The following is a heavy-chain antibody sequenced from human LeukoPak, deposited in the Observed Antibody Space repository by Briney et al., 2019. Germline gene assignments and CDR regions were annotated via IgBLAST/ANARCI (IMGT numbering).Heavy chain of an antibody. D-gene: IGHD1-26*01. CDR1: GGPFSGYS. J-gene: IGHJ5*02. V-gene: IGHV4-34*01. CDR2: INNSGSI. Sequence: SETLSLTCAVSGGPFSGYSWTWIRQPPGKGLEWVAEINNSGSINHNPSLKSRVTISADTSKNQFSLNLRSVTAADTAIYYCARGRMGARFVNWGQGTLVTVSS. CDR3: ARGRMGARFVN.